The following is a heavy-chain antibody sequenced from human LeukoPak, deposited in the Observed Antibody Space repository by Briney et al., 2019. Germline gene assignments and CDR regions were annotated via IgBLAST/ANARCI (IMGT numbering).Heavy chain of an antibody. CDR2: ISSSSSYI. CDR1: GFTFSSYS. J-gene: IGHJ4*02. Sequence: GGSMRLSCAASGFTFSSYSMNWVRQAPGKGLEWVSSISSSSSYIYYADSVKGRFTISRDNAKNSLYLQMNSLRAEDTAVYYCARDNVLLWFGEGFRGQGTLVTVSS. V-gene: IGHV3-21*01. CDR3: ARDNVLLWFGEGF. D-gene: IGHD3-10*01.